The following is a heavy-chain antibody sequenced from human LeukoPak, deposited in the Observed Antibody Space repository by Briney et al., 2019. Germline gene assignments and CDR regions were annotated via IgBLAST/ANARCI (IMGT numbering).Heavy chain of an antibody. Sequence: GGSLRLSCAASGFTFDDYAMHWVRQAPGKGLEWVSGISWNSGSIGYADSVKGRFTISRDNAKNSLYLQMNSLRAEDMALYYCAKDKGPAGLNAFDIWGKGTMVTASS. J-gene: IGHJ3*02. CDR3: AKDKGPAGLNAFDI. CDR2: ISWNSGSI. D-gene: IGHD6-19*01. CDR1: GFTFDDYA. V-gene: IGHV3-9*03.